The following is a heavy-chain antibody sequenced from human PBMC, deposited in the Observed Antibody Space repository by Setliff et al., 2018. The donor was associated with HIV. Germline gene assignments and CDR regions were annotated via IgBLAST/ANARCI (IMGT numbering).Heavy chain of an antibody. J-gene: IGHJ4*02. Sequence: PGGSLRLSCAASGFTFSNYGMHWVRQAPGKGLEWVSTIYSGGSTYHADSVKGRFTLSRDSSKNTLSLQMNSRRPEDTAVYYCARVRLYNAALDYWGQGTLVTVSS. CDR1: GFTFSNYG. CDR3: ARVRLYNAALDY. D-gene: IGHD3-10*01. V-gene: IGHV3-NL1*01. CDR2: IYSGGST.